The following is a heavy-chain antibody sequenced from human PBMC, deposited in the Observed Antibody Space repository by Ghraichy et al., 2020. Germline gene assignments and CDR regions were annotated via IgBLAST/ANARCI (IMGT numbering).Heavy chain of an antibody. D-gene: IGHD6-25*01. CDR3: APQGSSGYFFNTVPLSANQIDS. J-gene: IGHJ4*02. CDR1: GFTFTNYA. CDR2: ISGSGAST. Sequence: GGSLRLSCAASGFTFTNYAMSWVRQAPGKGLEWVSTISGSGASTYYAESVKGRCTISRDNSKNTLYLQMNSLKAEDTAVYYCAPQGSSGYFFNTVPLSANQIDSWGQGTLVSVSS. V-gene: IGHV3-23*01.